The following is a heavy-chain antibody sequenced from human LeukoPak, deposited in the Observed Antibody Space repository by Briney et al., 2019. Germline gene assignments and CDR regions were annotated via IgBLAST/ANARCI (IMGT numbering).Heavy chain of an antibody. CDR3: ARERTPGSGYGVDY. CDR1: GYTFTGYY. J-gene: IGHJ4*02. CDR2: INPNSGGT. V-gene: IGHV1-2*02. D-gene: IGHD6-25*01. Sequence: ASVKVSCKASGYTFTGYYMHWVRQAPGQGLEWMRWINPNSGGTNYAQKFQGRVTMTRDTSISTAYMELSRLRSDDTAVYYCARERTPGSGYGVDYWGQGTVVTVSS.